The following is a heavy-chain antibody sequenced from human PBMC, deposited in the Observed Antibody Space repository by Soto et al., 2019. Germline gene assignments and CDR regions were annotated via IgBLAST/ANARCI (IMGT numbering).Heavy chain of an antibody. J-gene: IGHJ4*02. Sequence: GGSLRLSCAASGFTFSSYGMHWVRQAPGKGLEWVAVISYDGSNKYYADSVKGRFTISRDNSKNTLYLQMNSLRAEDTAVYYCAKDRAHRWYVWYYFDYWGQGTLVTVSS. V-gene: IGHV3-30*18. CDR1: GFTFSSYG. D-gene: IGHD3-16*01. CDR2: ISYDGSNK. CDR3: AKDRAHRWYVWYYFDY.